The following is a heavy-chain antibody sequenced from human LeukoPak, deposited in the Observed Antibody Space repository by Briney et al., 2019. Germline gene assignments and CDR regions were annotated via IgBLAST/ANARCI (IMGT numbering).Heavy chain of an antibody. Sequence: PSETLSLTCTVSGGSISSYYWSWIRQPPGKGLEWIGEINHSGSTNYNPSLKSRVTISVDTSKNQFSLKLSSVTAADTAVYYCARVTDGDSKPGSFDYWGLGTLVTVSS. J-gene: IGHJ4*02. CDR2: INHSGST. D-gene: IGHD4-17*01. CDR1: GGSISSYY. CDR3: ARVTDGDSKPGSFDY. V-gene: IGHV4-34*01.